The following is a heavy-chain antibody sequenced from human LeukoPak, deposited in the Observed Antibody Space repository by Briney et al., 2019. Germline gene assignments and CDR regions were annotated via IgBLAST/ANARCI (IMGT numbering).Heavy chain of an antibody. J-gene: IGHJ4*02. CDR3: ARDAGVLGEQQLPFDY. CDR2: IYYSGST. Sequence: SETLSLTCTVSGGSISSYYWGWIRQPPGKGLEWIGSIYYSGSTYYNPSLKSRVTISVDTSKNQFSLKLSSVTAADTAVYYCARDAGVLGEQQLPFDYWGQGTLVTVSS. D-gene: IGHD6-13*01. V-gene: IGHV4-39*07. CDR1: GGSISSYY.